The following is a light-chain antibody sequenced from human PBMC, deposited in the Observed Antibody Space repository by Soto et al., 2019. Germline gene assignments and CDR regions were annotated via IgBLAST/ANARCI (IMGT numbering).Light chain of an antibody. Sequence: EIVLTQSPATLSLSPGERATLSCRASQSVSNYLAWYQQKPGQAPRLLIYNASNRATGIPARFSGSGSGTDFTLTISSLEPEDFAVYYCQQRSNWPPWTFGQGTKVEIK. CDR1: QSVSNY. CDR3: QQRSNWPPWT. V-gene: IGKV3-11*01. CDR2: NAS. J-gene: IGKJ1*01.